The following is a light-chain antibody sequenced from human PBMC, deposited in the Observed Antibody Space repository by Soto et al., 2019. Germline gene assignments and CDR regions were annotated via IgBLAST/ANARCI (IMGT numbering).Light chain of an antibody. V-gene: IGLV1-40*01. CDR2: GNS. J-gene: IGLJ2*01. CDR1: SSNIGAGYD. Sequence: QPVLTQPPSVSGAPGQRVTISCTGSSSNIGAGYDIHWYQQLPGTAPKLLIYGNSNRPSGVPDRFSGSNSGTSASLAITGLQAEDEADYYCQSYDNSLSGLLFGGGTKLTVL. CDR3: QSYDNSLSGLL.